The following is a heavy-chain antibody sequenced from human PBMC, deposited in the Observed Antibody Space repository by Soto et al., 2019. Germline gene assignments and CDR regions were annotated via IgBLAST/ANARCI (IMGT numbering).Heavy chain of an antibody. CDR3: ASSVVAVTTS. CDR2: ISYDGSNK. V-gene: IGHV3-30-3*01. CDR1: GFTFSSYA. D-gene: IGHD2-15*01. J-gene: IGHJ4*02. Sequence: QVQLVESGGGVVQPGRSLRLSCAASGFTFSSYAMHWVRQAPGKGLEWVAVISYDGSNKYYADSVKGRFTISRDNSKNTLYLQMNSLRAEDTAVYYCASSVVAVTTSWCQGALVTVSS.